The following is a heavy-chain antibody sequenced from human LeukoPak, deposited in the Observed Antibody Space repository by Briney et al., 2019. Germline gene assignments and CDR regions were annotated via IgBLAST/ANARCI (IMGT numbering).Heavy chain of an antibody. CDR2: INPNSGGT. CDR3: ARQAAAGNADAFDI. V-gene: IGHV1-2*02. D-gene: IGHD6-13*01. CDR1: GYTFTGYY. Sequence: ASVKVSCKASGYTFTGYYMHWVRQAPGQGLEWMGWINPNSGGTNYAQKFQGRVTMTRDTSISTAYMELSRLRSDDTAVYYCARQAAAGNADAFDIWGQGTMVTVSS. J-gene: IGHJ3*02.